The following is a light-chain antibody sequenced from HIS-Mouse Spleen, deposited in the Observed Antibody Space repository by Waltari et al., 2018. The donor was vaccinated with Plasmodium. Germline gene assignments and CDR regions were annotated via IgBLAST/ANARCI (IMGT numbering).Light chain of an antibody. J-gene: IGKJ2*01. Sequence: AIRMTQSPSSFSAYTGARVTITCRASQGISSYLAWYQQKPGKAPKLLIYAASTLQSGVPSRFSGSGSGTDFTLTISCLQSEDFATYYCEQYYSYPYTFGQGTKLEIK. CDR1: QGISSY. V-gene: IGKV1-8*01. CDR2: AAS. CDR3: EQYYSYPYT.